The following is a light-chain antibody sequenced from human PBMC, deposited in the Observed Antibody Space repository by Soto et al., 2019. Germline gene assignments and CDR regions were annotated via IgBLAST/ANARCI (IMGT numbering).Light chain of an antibody. V-gene: IGKV3-11*01. CDR2: HSS. CDR3: HQRKSWPRT. Sequence: EILFTQSPATLSSSPGERATLSCRASQTVSSRLAWYQPKNGQSPSILIYHSSNRDTGIPARFSGSGSGTDFTLPISSLEPEDFAVYYCHQRKSWPRTFGQGTKVDIK. J-gene: IGKJ1*01. CDR1: QTVSSR.